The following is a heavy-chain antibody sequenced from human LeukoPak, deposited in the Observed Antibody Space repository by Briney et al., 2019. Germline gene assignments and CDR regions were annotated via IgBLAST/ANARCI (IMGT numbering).Heavy chain of an antibody. CDR2: IRYDENNK. V-gene: IGHV3-30*02. Sequence: GGSLRLSCEASGFIFSSYGIHWVRQAPGKGLEWVAFIRYDENNKYYRDSVKGRFIISRDISKNTLYLQMNSLRAEDTAVYYCARGPSGYHNTGGQGTLVTVSS. CDR3: ARGPSGYHNT. CDR1: GFIFSSYG. D-gene: IGHD5-12*01. J-gene: IGHJ4*02.